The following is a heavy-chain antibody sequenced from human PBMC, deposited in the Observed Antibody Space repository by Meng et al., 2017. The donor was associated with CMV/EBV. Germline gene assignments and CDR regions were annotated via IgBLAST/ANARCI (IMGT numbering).Heavy chain of an antibody. CDR3: AKDLGDIVVVPAAQPLGGMDV. CDR1: GFTFSSYA. D-gene: IGHD2-2*01. J-gene: IGHJ6*02. Sequence: GESLKISCAASGFTFSSYAMHWVRQAPGKGLEWVAFIRYDGSNKYYADSVKGRFTISRDNSKNTLYLQMNSLRAEDTAVYYCAKDLGDIVVVPAAQPLGGMDVWGQGTTVTVSS. V-gene: IGHV3-30*02. CDR2: IRYDGSNK.